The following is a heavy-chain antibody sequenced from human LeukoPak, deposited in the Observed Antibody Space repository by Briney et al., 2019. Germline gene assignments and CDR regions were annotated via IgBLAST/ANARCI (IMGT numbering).Heavy chain of an antibody. V-gene: IGHV3-21*01. CDR1: GFTFSRYS. D-gene: IGHD3-22*01. Sequence: PGGSLRLSCAASGFTFSRYSMNWVRQAPGKGLEWVSSISSDSSYIYYADSVKGRFTISRDNAKNSLYPQMSSLRAEDSAVYYCARDAHYYDSSGYYLENWYFDLWGRGTLVTVSS. CDR3: ARDAHYYDSSGYYLENWYFDL. CDR2: ISSDSSYI. J-gene: IGHJ2*01.